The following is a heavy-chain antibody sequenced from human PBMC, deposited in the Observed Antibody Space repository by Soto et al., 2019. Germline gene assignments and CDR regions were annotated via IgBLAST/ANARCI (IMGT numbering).Heavy chain of an antibody. CDR3: AREYTAWPLAYGLDV. D-gene: IGHD2-2*02. J-gene: IGHJ6*02. Sequence: GGSLRLSCVGSGFTFSTYSINWVRQAPGKGLEWVSSISSRSDVYYADSVKGRFTISRDNAKNSVSLQMNSLRAEDTAVYYCAREYTAWPLAYGLDVWGQGTTVTVSS. V-gene: IGHV3-21*01. CDR1: GFTFSTYS. CDR2: ISSRSDV.